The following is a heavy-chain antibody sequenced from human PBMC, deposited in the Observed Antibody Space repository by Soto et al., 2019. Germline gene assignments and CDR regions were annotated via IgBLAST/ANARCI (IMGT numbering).Heavy chain of an antibody. CDR1: GFTFDDYA. Sequence: EVQLVESGGGLLQPGRSLRLSCAASGFTFDDYAMHWVRQAPGKGLEWVSGISWNSGSIGYADSVMGRFTISRDNAKNSLYLQMNSLRAEDTALYYCAKDMVTTVTTGGYFDYWGQGTLVTVSS. CDR2: ISWNSGSI. J-gene: IGHJ4*02. D-gene: IGHD4-17*01. CDR3: AKDMVTTVTTGGYFDY. V-gene: IGHV3-9*01.